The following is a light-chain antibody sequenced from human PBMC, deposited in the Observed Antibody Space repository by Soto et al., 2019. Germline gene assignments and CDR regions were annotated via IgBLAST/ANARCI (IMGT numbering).Light chain of an antibody. V-gene: IGLV4-69*01. CDR2: LDSDGSH. CDR3: QTWGTGIHVV. CDR1: SGHSSYA. Sequence: QSVLTQSPSASASLGASVKLTCTLSSGHSSYAIAWHQQQPEKGPRYLMKLDSDGSHTKGDAIPDRFSGSSSGAGRYLTISSLQSEDEADYYCQTWGTGIHVVFGGGTKLTVL. J-gene: IGLJ2*01.